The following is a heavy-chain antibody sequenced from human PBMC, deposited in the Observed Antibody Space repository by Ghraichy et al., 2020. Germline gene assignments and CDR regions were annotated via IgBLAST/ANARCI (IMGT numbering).Heavy chain of an antibody. V-gene: IGHV4-4*02. D-gene: IGHD6-19*01. J-gene: IGHJ4*02. CDR3: ARDNYSSGWR. CDR1: GGSTSSSNW. CDR2: IYHSGST. Sequence: SETLSLTCAVSGGSTSSSNWWNWVRQPPGKGLEWIGEIYHSGSTNYNPSLKSRVSISVDNSKNQFSLKLSSVTAADTAVYYCARDNYSSGWRWGQGILVTVSS.